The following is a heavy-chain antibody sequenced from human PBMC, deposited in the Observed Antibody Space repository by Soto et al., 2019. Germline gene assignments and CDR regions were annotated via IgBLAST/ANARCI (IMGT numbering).Heavy chain of an antibody. Sequence: GWSLRLSCAASGFTFSSYSMNWVRHAPGKGLEWVSSISSSSSYIYYADSVKGRFTISRDNAKNSLYLQMNSLRAEDTAVYYCDKDGQEHDYGGNYHYYGMDVWGQGTTVTLSS. V-gene: IGHV3-21*01. CDR3: DKDGQEHDYGGNYHYYGMDV. J-gene: IGHJ6*02. D-gene: IGHD4-17*01. CDR2: ISSSSSYI. CDR1: GFTFSSYS.